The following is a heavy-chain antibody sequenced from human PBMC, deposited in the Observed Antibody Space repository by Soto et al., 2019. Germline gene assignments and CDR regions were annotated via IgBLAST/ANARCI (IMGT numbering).Heavy chain of an antibody. Sequence: GGSLRLSCAASGFTFSSYAMSWVRQAPGKGLEWVSAISGSGGSTYYADSVKGRFTISRDNSKNTLYLQMNSLRAEDTAVYYCAKAHLRETTVTTRRRGFDYWGQGTLVTVSS. D-gene: IGHD4-17*01. V-gene: IGHV3-23*01. J-gene: IGHJ4*02. CDR1: GFTFSSYA. CDR3: AKAHLRETTVTTRRRGFDY. CDR2: ISGSGGST.